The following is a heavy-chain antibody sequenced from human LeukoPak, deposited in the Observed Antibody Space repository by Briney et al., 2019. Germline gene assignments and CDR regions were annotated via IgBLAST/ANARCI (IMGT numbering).Heavy chain of an antibody. CDR3: ARDSGYSYGTFDY. CDR1: GFTCSSYA. J-gene: IGHJ4*02. D-gene: IGHD5-18*01. Sequence: GGSLRRYCAASGFTCSSYAMHWVRHAPGKGLEWVAVISYDGSNKYYADSVKGRFTISRDNSKNTLYLQMNSLRAEDTAVYYCARDSGYSYGTFDYWGQGTLVTVSS. CDR2: ISYDGSNK. V-gene: IGHV3-30-3*01.